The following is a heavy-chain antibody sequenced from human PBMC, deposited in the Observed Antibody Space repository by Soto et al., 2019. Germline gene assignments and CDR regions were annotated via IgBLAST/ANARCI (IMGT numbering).Heavy chain of an antibody. V-gene: IGHV3-23*01. CDR3: ARGGLRLGELSSDFDY. CDR2: ISGSGGST. J-gene: IGHJ4*02. Sequence: EVQLLESGGGLVQPGGSLRLSCAASGFTFSSYAMSWVRQAPGKGLEWVSAISGSGGSTYYADSVKGRFTISRDNSKNWRYLQMSGLGGEDTAVYYCARGGLRLGELSSDFDYWGQGTLVTVSS. CDR1: GFTFSSYA. D-gene: IGHD3-16*02.